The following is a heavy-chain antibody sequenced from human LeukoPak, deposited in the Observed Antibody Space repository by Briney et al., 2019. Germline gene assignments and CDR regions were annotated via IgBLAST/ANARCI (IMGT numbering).Heavy chain of an antibody. D-gene: IGHD2-2*01. V-gene: IGHV1-46*01. CDR1: GYTXTIYY. CDR2: INPSGGST. CDR3: ARGRGGYCSSTSCEFDP. Sequence: ASVTVSCTASGYTXTIYYMHWVRQAPGQGLEWMGIINPSGGSTSYAQKFQGRVAMTRDTSTSTVYMELSSLRSEDTAVYYCARGRGGYCSSTSCEFDPWGQGTLVTVSS. J-gene: IGHJ5*02.